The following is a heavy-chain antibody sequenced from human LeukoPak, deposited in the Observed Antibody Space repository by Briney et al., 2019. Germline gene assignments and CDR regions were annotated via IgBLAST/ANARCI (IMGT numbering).Heavy chain of an antibody. CDR3: ARDGPQYLDCSSTSCYSGY. V-gene: IGHV3-7*01. D-gene: IGHD2-2*01. Sequence: GGSPRHSPVHSGFSLCSYWRSRVPQAPGKGLEWVANIKQDGSEKYYVDSVKGRFTISRDNAKNSLYLQMNSLRAEDTAVYYCARDGPQYLDCSSTSCYSGYWGQGTLVTVSS. CDR2: IKQDGSEK. J-gene: IGHJ4*02. CDR1: GFSLCSYW.